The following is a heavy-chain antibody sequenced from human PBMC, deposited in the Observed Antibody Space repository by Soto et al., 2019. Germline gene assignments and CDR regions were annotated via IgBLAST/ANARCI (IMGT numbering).Heavy chain of an antibody. CDR3: ARGTGTSWFDL. Sequence: SXKVSFKASGYTXTAHYMHLVRQAPGQGLEWMGWINSKTSDTKYARDFQGSVTMTRDTSINTAYMELRSQTSDDTAIYYCARGTGTSWFDLWGQGTLGTVSS. J-gene: IGHJ5*02. D-gene: IGHD1-1*01. CDR2: INSKTSDT. V-gene: IGHV1-2*02. CDR1: GYTXTAHY.